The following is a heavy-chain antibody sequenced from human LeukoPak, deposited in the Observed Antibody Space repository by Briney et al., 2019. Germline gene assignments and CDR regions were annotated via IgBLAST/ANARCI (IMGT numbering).Heavy chain of an antibody. J-gene: IGHJ4*02. CDR3: AKARSSSSGDY. V-gene: IGHV3-66*01. CDR1: GFTVSSNY. CDR2: IYSGGST. Sequence: PGGSLRLSCAASGFTVSSNYMSWVRQAPGKGLEWVSVIYSGGSTYYADSVKGRFTISRDNSKNTLYLQMNSLRAEDTAVYYCAKARSSSSGDYWGQGTLVTVSS. D-gene: IGHD6-6*01.